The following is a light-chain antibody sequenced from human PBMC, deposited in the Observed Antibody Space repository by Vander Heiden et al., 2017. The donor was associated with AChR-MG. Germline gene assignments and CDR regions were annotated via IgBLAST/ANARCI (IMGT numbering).Light chain of an antibody. V-gene: IGLV3-9*01. CDR2: RDN. J-gene: IGLJ3*02. CDR1: NIGSKN. Sequence: SYELTQPLSVSVALGQTASIICGGNNIGSKNAHWYKQKPGQAPVLVIYRDNNRTSGIPERFSGSNSGNTATLTISRAQAEDEAYYYCQVWDNNKAVFGGGTKLTVL. CDR3: QVWDNNKAV.